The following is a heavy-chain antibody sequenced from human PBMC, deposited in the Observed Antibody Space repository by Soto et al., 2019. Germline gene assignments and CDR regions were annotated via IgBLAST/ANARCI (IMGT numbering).Heavy chain of an antibody. V-gene: IGHV2-70*12. CDR1: GFSLSTSGMC. D-gene: IGHD5-18*01. J-gene: IGHJ4*02. CDR3: GRDQPGYSYGYGLGY. CDR2: IDWDDEK. Sequence: SGPTLVNPTQTLTLTCTFSGFSLSTSGMCVSWIRQPPGKALEWLALIDWDDEKYYSTSLKTRLTISKDTSKNQVVLTMTNMDPGDTATYYCGRDQPGYSYGYGLGYWGQGTLVT.